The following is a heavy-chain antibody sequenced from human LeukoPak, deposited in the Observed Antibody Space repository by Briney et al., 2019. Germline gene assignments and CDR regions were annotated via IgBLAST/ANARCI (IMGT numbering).Heavy chain of an antibody. J-gene: IGHJ4*02. CDR1: GGSISSYY. D-gene: IGHD5-24*01. Sequence: PSETLSLTCTVSGGSISSYYRSWIRQPPGKGLEWIGYIYYSGSTNYNPSLKSRVTISVDTSKNQFSLKLSSVTAADTAVYYCARLDGYNIIFDYWGQGTLVTVSS. V-gene: IGHV4-59*01. CDR2: IYYSGST. CDR3: ARLDGYNIIFDY.